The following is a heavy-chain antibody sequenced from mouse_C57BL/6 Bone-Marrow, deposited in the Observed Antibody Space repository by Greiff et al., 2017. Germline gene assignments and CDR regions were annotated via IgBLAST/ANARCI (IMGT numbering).Heavy chain of an antibody. D-gene: IGHD2-3*01. J-gene: IGHJ4*01. CDR3: ARLGGYYDYAMDY. CDR2: IDPSDSYT. V-gene: IGHV1-69*01. CDR1: GYTFTSYW. Sequence: LKQPGAELVMPGASVKLSCKASGYTFTSYWMHWVKQRPGQGLEWIGEIDPSDSYTNYNQKFKGKSTLTVDKSSSTAYMQLGSLTSEDSAVDYCARLGGYYDYAMDYWGQGTSVTVSS.